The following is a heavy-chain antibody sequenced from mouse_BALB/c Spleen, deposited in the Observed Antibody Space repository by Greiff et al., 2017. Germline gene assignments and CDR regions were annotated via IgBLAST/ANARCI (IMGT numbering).Heavy chain of an antibody. CDR1: GYTFTDYN. CDR2: IYPYNGGT. V-gene: IGHV1S29*02. Sequence: VQLQQSGPELVKPGASVKISCKASGYTFTDYNMHWVKQSHGKSLEWIGYIYPYNGGTGYNQKFKSKATLTVDNSSSTAYMELRSLTSEDSAVYYCARLFFAYWGQGTLVTVSA. CDR3: ARLFFAY. J-gene: IGHJ3*01.